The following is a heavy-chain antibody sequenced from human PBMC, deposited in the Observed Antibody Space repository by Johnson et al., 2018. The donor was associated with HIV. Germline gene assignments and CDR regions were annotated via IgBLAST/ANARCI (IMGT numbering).Heavy chain of an antibody. J-gene: IGHJ3*02. D-gene: IGHD5-24*01. V-gene: IGHV3-30*03. CDR3: ARDEPYNLNAFDI. Sequence: QVQLVESGGGVVQPGRSLRLSCATSGFTFSSFGMHWVRQAPGKGLEWVAVISYDGSEKYFADSVKGRFTISRDSSKNTLYLQMNSLRAEDTAVYYCARDEPYNLNAFDIWGQGTMVTVSS. CDR2: ISYDGSEK. CDR1: GFTFSSFG.